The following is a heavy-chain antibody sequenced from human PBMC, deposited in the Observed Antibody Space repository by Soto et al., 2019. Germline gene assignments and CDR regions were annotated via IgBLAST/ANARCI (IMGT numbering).Heavy chain of an antibody. CDR1: GYTFDSYD. Sequence: ASVKVSCKASGYTFDSYDSNWVRQATGQGLEWMGWMNPNSGNTGYAQKFQGRVTMTRNTSISTAYMELSSLRSEDTAVYFCARGMELLHYYYYLDVLGKGTTVTVSS. V-gene: IGHV1-8*01. J-gene: IGHJ6*03. CDR3: ARGMELLHYYYYLDV. CDR2: MNPNSGNT. D-gene: IGHD1-7*01.